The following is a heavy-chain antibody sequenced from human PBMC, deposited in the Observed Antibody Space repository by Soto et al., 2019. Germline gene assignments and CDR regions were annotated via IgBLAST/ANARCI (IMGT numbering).Heavy chain of an antibody. CDR3: ASGTNYYDSSGYYYY. CDR1: GYTFTSYY. J-gene: IGHJ4*02. Sequence: SVKVSCKASGYTFTSYYMHWVRQAPGQGLEWMGRIIPIVGIANYAQKFQGRVTITADKSTSTAYMELSSLRSEDTAVYYCASGTNYYDSSGYYYYWGQGTLVTVSS. V-gene: IGHV1-69*02. CDR2: IIPIVGIA. D-gene: IGHD3-22*01.